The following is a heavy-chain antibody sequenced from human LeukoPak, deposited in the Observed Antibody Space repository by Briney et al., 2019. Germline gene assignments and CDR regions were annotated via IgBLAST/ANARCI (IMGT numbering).Heavy chain of an antibody. Sequence: ASVKVSCKASGYTFTGYYMHWVRQAPGQGLEWMGWINPNSGGTNYAQKFQGRVTMTRDTSISTAYMELSRLRSDDTAVYYCARAILPLIQLWLLSPLDPWGQGTLVTVSS. CDR2: INPNSGGT. CDR1: GYTFTGYY. J-gene: IGHJ5*02. D-gene: IGHD5-18*01. CDR3: ARAILPLIQLWLLSPLDP. V-gene: IGHV1-2*02.